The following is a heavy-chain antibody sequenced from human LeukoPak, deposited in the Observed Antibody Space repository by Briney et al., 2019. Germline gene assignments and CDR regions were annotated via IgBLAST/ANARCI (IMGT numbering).Heavy chain of an antibody. V-gene: IGHV3-23*01. CDR2: ISGSGGST. Sequence: PGGSLRLSCAASGFTFSSYAMSWVRQAPGKGLEWVSAISGSGGSTYYADSVKGRFTISRDNSKNTLYLQMNSLRAEDTAVYYCAKAFSYYYGSGSYSGDFDYWGQGTLVNVSS. CDR1: GFTFSSYA. J-gene: IGHJ4*02. D-gene: IGHD3-10*01. CDR3: AKAFSYYYGSGSYSGDFDY.